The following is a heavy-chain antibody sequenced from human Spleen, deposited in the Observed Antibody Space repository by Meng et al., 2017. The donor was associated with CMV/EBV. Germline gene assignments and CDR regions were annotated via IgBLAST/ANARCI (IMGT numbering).Heavy chain of an antibody. CDR2: IYWNEDK. D-gene: IGHD1-26*01. J-gene: IGHJ1*01. V-gene: IGHV2-5*01. Sequence: TFSGFSLSASGMAVGWTRQPPGKALEWLALIYWNEDKRYSPSLKNRLTITKDTSKNRVVLTMTSLDPVDTATYYCAHSGPYSGSYEHWGQGTLVTVSS. CDR3: AHSGPYSGSYEH. CDR1: GFSLSASGMA.